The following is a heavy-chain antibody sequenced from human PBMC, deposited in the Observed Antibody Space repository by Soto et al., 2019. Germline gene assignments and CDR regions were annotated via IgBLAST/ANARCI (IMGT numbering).Heavy chain of an antibody. V-gene: IGHV1-69*02. CDR1: GGTFSSYT. CDR2: IIPILGIA. D-gene: IGHD2-15*01. Sequence: GASVKVSCKASGGTFSSYTISWVRQAPGQGLEWMGRIIPILGIANYAQKFQGRVTITADKSTSTAYMELSSLRSEDTAVYYCARKLRDCGGGSCYYYNMDVWGKGPTVTVS. CDR3: ARKLRDCGGGSCYYYNMDV. J-gene: IGHJ6*03.